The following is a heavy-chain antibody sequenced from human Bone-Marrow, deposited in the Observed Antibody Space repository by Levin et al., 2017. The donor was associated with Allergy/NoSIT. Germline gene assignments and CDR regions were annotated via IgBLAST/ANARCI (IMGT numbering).Heavy chain of an antibody. CDR2: INPNSGGT. V-gene: IGHV1-2*06. D-gene: IGHD6-13*01. CDR1: GYTFTGYY. J-gene: IGHJ5*02. Sequence: GGSLRLSCKASGYTFTGYYMHWVRQAPGQGLEWMGRINPNSGGTNYAQKFQGRVTMTRDTSISTAYMELSRLRSDDTAVYYCARSAAGTRWFDPWGQGTLVTVSS. CDR3: ARSAAGTRWFDP.